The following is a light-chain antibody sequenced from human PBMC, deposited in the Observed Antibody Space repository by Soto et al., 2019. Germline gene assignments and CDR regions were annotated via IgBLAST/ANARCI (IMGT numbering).Light chain of an antibody. J-gene: IGKJ5*01. CDR1: QTVSSY. CDR3: QHRMNWPLT. V-gene: IGKV3-11*01. CDR2: DAS. Sequence: EFVWTQSPATLSLSPGERANLSGRASQTVSSYLLWYQKKPGQAPRILIYDASNRASGTPARFSGSGSETDFNLTISRLETEDFAVYYCQHRMNWPLTFGQGTRLEIK.